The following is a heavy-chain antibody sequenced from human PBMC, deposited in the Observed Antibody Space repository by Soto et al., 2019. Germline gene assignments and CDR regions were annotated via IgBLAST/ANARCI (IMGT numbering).Heavy chain of an antibody. V-gene: IGHV1-18*01. CDR1: GYTFTSYG. CDR3: ARVLVVYAPPPDDAFDI. J-gene: IGHJ3*02. Sequence: QVQLVQSGAEVKKPGASVKVSCKASGYTFTSYGISWVRQAPGQGLEWMGWISAYNGNTNYAQKLQGRVTMTTDTSPSTAYMELRSLRSDDTAVYYCARVLVVYAPPPDDAFDIWGQGTMVTVSS. D-gene: IGHD2-8*01. CDR2: ISAYNGNT.